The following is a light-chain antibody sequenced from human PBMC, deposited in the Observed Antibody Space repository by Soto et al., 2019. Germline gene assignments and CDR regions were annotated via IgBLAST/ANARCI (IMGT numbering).Light chain of an antibody. V-gene: IGLV2-14*03. Sequence: QSVLTRAASVSRSPGQSIPISCTGTSSDVGGYNCVSWYQSHPGEAPKLIIYDVSNRPSGVSDRFSGSKSGNTASLTISGLQAEDEADYYCSSYTSSISYVFGTGTKVTVL. J-gene: IGLJ1*01. CDR1: SSDVGGYNC. CDR3: SSYTSSISYV. CDR2: DVS.